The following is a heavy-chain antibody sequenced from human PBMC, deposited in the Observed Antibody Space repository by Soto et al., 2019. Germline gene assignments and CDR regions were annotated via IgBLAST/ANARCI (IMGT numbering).Heavy chain of an antibody. CDR3: FRYNGARIYFDY. CDR2: IYYSGST. CDR1: GGSINNGDYY. D-gene: IGHD1-1*01. J-gene: IGHJ4*02. V-gene: IGHV4-30-4*01. Sequence: SETLSLTCTVSGGSINNGDYYWTWIRQSPEKGLEWIGYIYYSGSTYYNPSLKSRVTISIDTSMNQFSLNLNSVTAADTAVYYCFRYNGARIYFDYWGQGSLVTVSS.